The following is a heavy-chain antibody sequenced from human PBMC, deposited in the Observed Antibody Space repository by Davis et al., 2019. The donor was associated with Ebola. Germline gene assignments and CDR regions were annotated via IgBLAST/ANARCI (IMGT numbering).Heavy chain of an antibody. D-gene: IGHD3-10*01. J-gene: IGHJ4*02. CDR1: GFTFSNAW. Sequence: GESLKISCAASGFTFSNAWMSWVRQAPGKGLEWVGRIKSKTDGGTTDYAAPVKGRFTISRDDSKNTLYLQMNSLRAEDTAVYYCAREGYYYGSGSYPLDYWGQGTLVTVSS. CDR2: IKSKTDGGTT. CDR3: AREGYYYGSGSYPLDY. V-gene: IGHV3-15*01.